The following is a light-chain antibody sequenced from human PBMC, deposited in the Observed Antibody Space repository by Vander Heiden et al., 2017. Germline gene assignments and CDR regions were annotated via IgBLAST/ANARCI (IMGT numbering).Light chain of an antibody. CDR3: QQSYSTPPRT. CDR1: QSISSY. V-gene: IGKV1-39*01. J-gene: IGKJ2*01. Sequence: DIQMTQSPSSLSASVGDRVTITCRASQSISSYLNWYQQKPGKAPKLLIYAASSLQSGVPSRFSGSGSGTDFTLTISSLQPEDFATYYCQQSYSTPPRTFGQGTKPEI. CDR2: AAS.